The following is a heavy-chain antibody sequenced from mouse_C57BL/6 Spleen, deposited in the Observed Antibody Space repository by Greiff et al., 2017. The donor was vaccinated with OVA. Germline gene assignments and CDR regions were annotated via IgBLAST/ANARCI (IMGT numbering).Heavy chain of an antibody. CDR1: GFSLTSYA. D-gene: IGHD2-5*01. CDR3: ARTSAYYSNYEAMDY. Sequence: QVQLKESGPGLVAPSQSLSIACTVSGFSLTSYAISWVRQPPGKGLEWLGVIWTGGGTNYNSALKSRLSISKDNSKSQFFLKMNSLQSDDTSRYYCARTSAYYSNYEAMDYWGQGTSVTVSS. V-gene: IGHV2-9-1*01. CDR2: IWTGGGT. J-gene: IGHJ4*01.